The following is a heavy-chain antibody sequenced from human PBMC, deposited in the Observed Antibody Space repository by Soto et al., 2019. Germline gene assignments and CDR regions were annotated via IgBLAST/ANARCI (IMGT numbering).Heavy chain of an antibody. D-gene: IGHD1-1*01. V-gene: IGHV3-23*01. CDR3: AKLEEASGVLESYIDY. CDR2: SRGSGDVT. CDR1: GFTFINYA. Sequence: GGSLRLSCVASGFTFINYAMSWVRQAPGKGLEWVSGSRGSGDVTSYADSVKGRFTISRDDSKNTLYLQMSSLRAEDTAVYYCAKLEEASGVLESYIDYWGQGTLVTVPQ. J-gene: IGHJ4*02.